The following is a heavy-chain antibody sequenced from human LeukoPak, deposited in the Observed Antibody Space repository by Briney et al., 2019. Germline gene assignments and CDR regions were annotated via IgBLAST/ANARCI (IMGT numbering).Heavy chain of an antibody. J-gene: IGHJ3*02. CDR2: IYYSGST. CDR3: ASSGYYYRDAFDI. V-gene: IGHV4-59*01. CDR1: GGSISSYY. D-gene: IGHD3-22*01. Sequence: SETLSLTCTVSGGSISSYYWSWIRQPLGKGLEWIGYIYYSGSTNYNPSLKSRVTISVDTSKNQFSLKLSSVTAADTAVYYCASSGYYYRDAFDIWGQGTMVTVSS.